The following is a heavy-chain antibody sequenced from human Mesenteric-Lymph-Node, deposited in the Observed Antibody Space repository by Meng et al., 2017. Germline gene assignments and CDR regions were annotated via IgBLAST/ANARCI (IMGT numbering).Heavy chain of an antibody. J-gene: IGHJ4*02. V-gene: IGHV3-9*01. CDR1: GFRFENFA. D-gene: IGHD1-26*01. CDR3: ARDQWELLEDAGFDY. Sequence: SLKISCAASGFRFENFAMHWVRQGPGKGLEWVAGINWNSENIGYADSVKGRFTISRDNAKNSLYLQMNSLRAEDTAVYYCARDQWELLEDAGFDYWGQGTLVTVSS. CDR2: INWNSENI.